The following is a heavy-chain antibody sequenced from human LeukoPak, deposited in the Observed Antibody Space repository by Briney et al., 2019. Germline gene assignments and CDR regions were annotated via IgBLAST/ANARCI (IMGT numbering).Heavy chain of an antibody. V-gene: IGHV1-69*13. J-gene: IGHJ4*02. CDR1: GGTFSSYA. CDR2: ILPIFGTA. Sequence: SVKVSCKASGGTFSSYAISWVRQAPGQGLEWMGGILPIFGTANYAQKFQGRVTITADESTSTAYMELSSLRSEDTAVYYCAKGRPAGVSDTPAFDHWGQGTLVIVSS. CDR3: AKGRPAGVSDTPAFDH. D-gene: IGHD2-2*01.